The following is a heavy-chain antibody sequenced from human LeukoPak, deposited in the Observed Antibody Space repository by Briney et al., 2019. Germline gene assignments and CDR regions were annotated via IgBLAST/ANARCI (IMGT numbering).Heavy chain of an antibody. J-gene: IGHJ4*02. CDR2: YTNSYTT. CDR1: GITFSNHY. Sequence: GGSLRLPCVASGITFSNHYMDWVRQAPGKGLEWLGRYTNSYTTEYAASVRGRFTISRDDSKNSVYLQMNSPKSEDTAVYYCASIWGADYWGQGTLVTVSS. D-gene: IGHD7-27*01. V-gene: IGHV3-72*01. CDR3: ASIWGADY.